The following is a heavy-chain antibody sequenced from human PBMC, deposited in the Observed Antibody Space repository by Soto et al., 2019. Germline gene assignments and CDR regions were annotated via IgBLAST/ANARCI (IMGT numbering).Heavy chain of an antibody. V-gene: IGHV3-23*01. CDR1: GFTFSNYA. Sequence: GGSLRLSCAASGFTFSNYAINWVRRSPGKGLEWVSVISGSVGSTYYADSVKGRVTITRDNSKNTLYLQMNSLRAEDTAVYYCAKAGGAAGTVDYFDYWGQGTLVTVSS. J-gene: IGHJ4*02. D-gene: IGHD6-13*01. CDR3: AKAGGAAGTVDYFDY. CDR2: ISGSVGST.